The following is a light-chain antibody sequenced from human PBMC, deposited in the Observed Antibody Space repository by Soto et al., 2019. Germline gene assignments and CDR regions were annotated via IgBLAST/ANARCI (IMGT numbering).Light chain of an antibody. CDR2: DAS. CDR1: QSISSW. Sequence: GDRVPLTCRASQSISSWLAWYQQKPGKPPKLLIYDASSLESGVPSRFSGSGSGTEFTLTISSLQPDDFATYYCQQYNSYSRRTFGQGTKVDI. V-gene: IGKV1-5*01. CDR3: QQYNSYSRRT. J-gene: IGKJ1*01.